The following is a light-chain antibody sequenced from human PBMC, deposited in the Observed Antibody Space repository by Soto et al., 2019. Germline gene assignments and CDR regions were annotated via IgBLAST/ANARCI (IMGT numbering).Light chain of an antibody. CDR1: QSISSN. Sequence: ELVLTQSPATLSVSPGERATLSCRASQSISSNLAWYHQKPGQAPRLLIYGASTRATGIPARVSGSGSGTEFTLTINSLQSEDFAVYYCQQYNNWPRTFGQGTKVDI. CDR2: GAS. V-gene: IGKV3-15*01. CDR3: QQYNNWPRT. J-gene: IGKJ1*01.